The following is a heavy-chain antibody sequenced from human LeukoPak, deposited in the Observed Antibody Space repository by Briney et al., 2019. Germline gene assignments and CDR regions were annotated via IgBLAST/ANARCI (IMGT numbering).Heavy chain of an antibody. Sequence: ASVKDSCKASGYTFTDYGISWVRQAPGQGLEWMGWISVYNGNTNYAQKFQGRVTMTTDTSTSTAYMELRSLTSDDTAVFYCARDVTFADTWGQGTLVTVSS. J-gene: IGHJ4*02. CDR1: GYTFTDYG. D-gene: IGHD5-18*01. CDR3: ARDVTFADT. CDR2: ISVYNGNT. V-gene: IGHV1-18*01.